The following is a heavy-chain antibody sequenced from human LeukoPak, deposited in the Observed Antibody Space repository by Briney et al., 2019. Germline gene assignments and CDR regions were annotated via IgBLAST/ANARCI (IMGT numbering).Heavy chain of an antibody. CDR3: ATDQRGAGLGFVYGSGSFNGLDV. V-gene: IGHV1-24*01. D-gene: IGHD3-10*01. CDR1: GYTLSELS. CDR2: FDPEDGET. J-gene: IGHJ6*02. Sequence: ASVKVSCKVSGYTLSELSTHWVRQAPGKGLEWMGGFDPEDGETIYAQKFQGRVTMTEDTSTDTAYMELSSLRFEDTAVYYCATDQRGAGLGFVYGSGSFNGLDVWGQGTTVTVSS.